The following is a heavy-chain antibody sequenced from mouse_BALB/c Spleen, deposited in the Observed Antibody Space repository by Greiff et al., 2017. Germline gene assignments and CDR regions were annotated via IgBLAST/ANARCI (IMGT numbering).Heavy chain of an antibody. J-gene: IGHJ3*01. CDR2: ISSGGSYT. CDR1: GFTFSSYA. V-gene: IGHV5-9-4*01. D-gene: IGHD2-4*01. CDR3: ARSLGPMSTKAWFAY. Sequence: EVKLQESGGGLVKPGGSLKLSCAASGFTFSSYAMSWVRQSPEKRLEWVAEISSGGSYTYYPDTVTGRFTISRDNAKNTLYLEMSSLRSEDTAMYYCARSLGPMSTKAWFAYWGQGTLVTVSA.